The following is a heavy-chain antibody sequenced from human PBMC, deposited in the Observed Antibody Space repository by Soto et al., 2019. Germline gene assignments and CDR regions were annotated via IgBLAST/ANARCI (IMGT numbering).Heavy chain of an antibody. CDR2: IIPIFDAT. CDR1: GGTFSRHS. V-gene: IGHV1-69*01. Sequence: QVQMVQSGAEVKKPGSSARVSCKVSGGTFSRHSISWVRQAPGQGLEWMGGIIPIFDATQYAQKFQGRLTITAEESSTTFHIDLSGLSPEDTAIDYRALDFTADWGCWGQGYLVTVS. CDR3: ALDFTADWGC. J-gene: IGHJ4*02. D-gene: IGHD7-27*01.